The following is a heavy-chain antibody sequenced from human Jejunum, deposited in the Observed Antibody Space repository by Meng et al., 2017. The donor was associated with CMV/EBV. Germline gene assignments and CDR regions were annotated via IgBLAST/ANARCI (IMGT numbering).Heavy chain of an antibody. J-gene: IGHJ6*02. CDR3: ARIGSVGSYHYYYGMDV. CDR1: YTFTSYG. V-gene: IGHV1-3*01. Sequence: YTFTSYGMHWVRQAPGQRLEWMGWINGGNGATEYSQKFQGRVTITRDTAASTAHMELSSLRSEDTAVYYCARIGSVGSYHYYYGMDVWGQGTTVTVSS. CDR2: INGGNGAT. D-gene: IGHD3-10*01.